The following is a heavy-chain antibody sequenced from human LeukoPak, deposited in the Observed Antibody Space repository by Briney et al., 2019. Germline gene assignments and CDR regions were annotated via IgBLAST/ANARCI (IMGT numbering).Heavy chain of an antibody. V-gene: IGHV1-3*01. CDR3: ARGGLVVAATIDY. Sequence: ASVKVSCEASGYTFTSYAMHWVRQAPGQRLEWMGWINAGNGNTKYSQKFQGRVTITRDTSASTAYMELSSLRSEDTAVYYCARGGLVVAATIDYWGQGTLVTVSS. J-gene: IGHJ4*02. CDR2: INAGNGNT. CDR1: GYTFTSYA. D-gene: IGHD2-15*01.